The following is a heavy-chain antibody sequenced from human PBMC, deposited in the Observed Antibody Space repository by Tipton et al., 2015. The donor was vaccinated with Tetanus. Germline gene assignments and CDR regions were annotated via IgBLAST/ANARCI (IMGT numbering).Heavy chain of an antibody. CDR3: ARRGGDFLTGYYDS. V-gene: IGHV4-39*01. CDR2: IYYTGST. D-gene: IGHD3-9*01. Sequence: TLSLTCTVSGGSITNVVFYWGWIRQSPGKGLEWIGSIYYTGSTYYNPSLQSRFTISVDTSKNQFSLELRSVTAADTAVYYCARRGGDFLTGYYDSWGQGTLVTVSS. CDR1: GGSITNVVFY. J-gene: IGHJ4*02.